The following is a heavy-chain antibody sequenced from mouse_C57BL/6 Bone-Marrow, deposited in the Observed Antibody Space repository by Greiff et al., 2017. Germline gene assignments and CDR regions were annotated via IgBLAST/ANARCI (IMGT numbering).Heavy chain of an antibody. CDR1: GYTFTSYW. D-gene: IGHD1-1*01. J-gene: IGHJ2*01. CDR2: INPSNGGT. V-gene: IGHV1-53*01. Sequence: VQLQQPGTELVKPGASVKLSCKASGYTFTSYWMHWVKQRPGQGLEWIGNINPSNGGTNYNEKFKSKATMTVDKSSSTAYMQLSSLTSEDSAVYYCARFHYYGSSYFDYWGQGTTLTVSS. CDR3: ARFHYYGSSYFDY.